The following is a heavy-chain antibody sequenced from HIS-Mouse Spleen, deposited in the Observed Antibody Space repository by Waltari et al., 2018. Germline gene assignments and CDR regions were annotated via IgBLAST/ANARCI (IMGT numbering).Heavy chain of an antibody. CDR2: INYSGST. CDR1: GGSISSYY. CDR3: ARASRDLLLPRYFDL. Sequence: QVQLQASGPGLVKPSETLSLTCTVPGGSISSYYWSWLRQPPGKGLEWIGYINYSGSTNYNPSLKSRVTISVDTSKNQFSLKLRSVTAADTAVYYCARASRDLLLPRYFDLWGRGTLVTVSS. J-gene: IGHJ2*01. V-gene: IGHV4-59*01.